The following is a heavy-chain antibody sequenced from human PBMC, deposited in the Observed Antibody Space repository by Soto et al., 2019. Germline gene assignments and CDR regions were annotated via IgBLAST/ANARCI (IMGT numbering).Heavy chain of an antibody. CDR2: INHLETT. CDR1: GASITYGAYS. J-gene: IGHJ4*02. D-gene: IGHD3-10*01. CDR3: ARVGGFDAFDY. Sequence: QLQLHMSGSGLVKPSQTLSLTCTVSGASITYGAYSWSWIRQTPGKGLEWIGYINHLETTFYNPSFESRLTLSVDRTKNQFSLNLKSMSAADRAVYFCARVGGFDAFDYWGEGILVTVSS. V-gene: IGHV4-30-2*01.